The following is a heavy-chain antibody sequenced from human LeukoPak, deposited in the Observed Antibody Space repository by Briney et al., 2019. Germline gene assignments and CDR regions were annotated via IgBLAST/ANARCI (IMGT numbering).Heavy chain of an antibody. J-gene: IGHJ3*02. V-gene: IGHV4-30-4*01. CDR3: ARCYGSGDVFDI. Sequence: SETLSLTCTVSGASITSDDYYWSWIRQPPGKGLEWIGYLHYSGASYYSPSLKSRITTSVDTSKSQFSLKLSSVTAADTAVYYCARCYGSGDVFDIWGQGTMVTVSS. D-gene: IGHD3-10*01. CDR1: GASITSDDYY. CDR2: LHYSGAS.